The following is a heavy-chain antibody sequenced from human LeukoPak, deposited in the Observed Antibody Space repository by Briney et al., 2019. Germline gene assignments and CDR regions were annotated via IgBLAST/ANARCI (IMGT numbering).Heavy chain of an antibody. D-gene: IGHD5-24*01. V-gene: IGHV4-59*12. Sequence: SETLSLTCTVSGGSISSYYWSWIRQPPGKGLEWIGYIYHSGSTYYNPSLKSRVTISVDRSKNQFSLKLSPVTAADTAVYYCARDRTEMDAFDIWGQGTMVTVSS. J-gene: IGHJ3*02. CDR1: GGSISSYY. CDR2: IYHSGST. CDR3: ARDRTEMDAFDI.